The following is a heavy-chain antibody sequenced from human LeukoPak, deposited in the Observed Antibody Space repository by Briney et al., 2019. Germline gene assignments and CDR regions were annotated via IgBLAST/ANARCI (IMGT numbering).Heavy chain of an antibody. J-gene: IGHJ4*02. CDR2: IYSGGST. V-gene: IGHV3-66*01. Sequence: GGSLRLSCTASGFTFGDYAMSWFRQAPGKGLEWVSLIYSGGSTYYADSVKGRFTISKDNSKNTLYLQMNSLRAEDTAVYYCVGWIAMIPNWGQGTLVTVSS. CDR3: VGWIAMIPN. D-gene: IGHD2-21*01. CDR1: GFTFGDYA.